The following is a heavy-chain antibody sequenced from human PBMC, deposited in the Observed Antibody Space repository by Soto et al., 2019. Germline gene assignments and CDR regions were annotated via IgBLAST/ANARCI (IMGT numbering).Heavy chain of an antibody. J-gene: IGHJ6*03. CDR2: INEDSTYI. V-gene: IGHV3-21*02. CDR3: VRDFGRYFRTGYMDG. CDR1: GFSFSTYS. D-gene: IGHD3-9*01. Sequence: EVQLVESGGGLVKPGGSLRLSCAASGFSFSTYSMNWVRQAPGKGLEWVSSINEDSTYIYYAGSVRGRFTISRDNAEDSLDLKMNRLRAVDTAVYYCVRDFGRYFRTGYMDGWGDGATVTVSS.